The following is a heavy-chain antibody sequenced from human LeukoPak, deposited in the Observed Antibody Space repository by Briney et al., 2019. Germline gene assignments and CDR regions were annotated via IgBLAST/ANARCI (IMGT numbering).Heavy chain of an antibody. CDR2: IYPGDSDT. V-gene: IGHV5-51*01. CDR3: ARLGPVASGSYYPNDAFDI. CDR1: GYSFTSYW. J-gene: IGHJ3*02. Sequence: GESLKISCKGSGYSFTSYWIGWVRQMPGKGLEWMGIIYPGDSDTRYSPSFQGQVTISADKSISTAYLQWSSLKASDTAMYYCARLGPVASGSYYPNDAFDIWGQGTMVTVSS. D-gene: IGHD1-26*01.